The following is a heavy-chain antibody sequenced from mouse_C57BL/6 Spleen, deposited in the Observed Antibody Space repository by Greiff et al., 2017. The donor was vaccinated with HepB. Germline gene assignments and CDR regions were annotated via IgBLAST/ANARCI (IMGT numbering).Heavy chain of an antibody. J-gene: IGHJ2*01. CDR2: IHPNSGST. D-gene: IGHD2-5*01. Sequence: QVQLQQPGAELVKPGASVKLSCKASGYTFTSYWMHWVKQRPGQGLEWIGMIHPNSGSTNYNEKFKSKATLTVDKSSSTAYMKRSSLTSEDSAVYYGARRWGHYSSGTTTEFDYWGQGTTLTVSS. CDR1: GYTFTSYW. V-gene: IGHV1-64*01. CDR3: ARRWGHYSSGTTTEFDY.